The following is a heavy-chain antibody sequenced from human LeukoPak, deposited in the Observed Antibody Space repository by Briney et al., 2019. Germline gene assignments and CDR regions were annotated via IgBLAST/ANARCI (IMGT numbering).Heavy chain of an antibody. V-gene: IGHV3-23*01. CDR2: ISGSGGST. CDR3: TSDFWSGYSFDY. Sequence: GGSLRLSCAASGFTFSSYAMSWVRQAPGKGLEWVSAISGSGGSTYYADSVKGRFTISRDNAKNSLYLQMNSLRAEDTAVYYCTSDFWSGYSFDYWGQGTLVTVSS. D-gene: IGHD3-3*01. CDR1: GFTFSSYA. J-gene: IGHJ4*02.